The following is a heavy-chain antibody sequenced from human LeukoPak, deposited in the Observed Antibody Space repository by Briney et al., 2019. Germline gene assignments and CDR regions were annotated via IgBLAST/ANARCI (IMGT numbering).Heavy chain of an antibody. CDR2: IYCSGST. Sequence: SQTLSLTCTVSGGSISSGDYYRSWIRQPPGKGLEWIGYIYCSGSTYYNPSLKSRVTISVDTSKNQFSLKLSSVTAADTAVYYCARTTVTTCVDYWGQGTLVTVSS. CDR1: GGSISSGDYY. J-gene: IGHJ4*02. V-gene: IGHV4-30-4*01. D-gene: IGHD4-17*01. CDR3: ARTTVTTCVDY.